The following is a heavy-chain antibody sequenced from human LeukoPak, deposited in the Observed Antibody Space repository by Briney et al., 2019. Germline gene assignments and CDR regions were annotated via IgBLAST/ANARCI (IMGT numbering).Heavy chain of an antibody. D-gene: IGHD1-1*01. CDR2: INQSGDT. Sequence: SETLSLTCAVYGGSFSDYDWSWIRQPPGKGLEWIGEINQSGDTNCDPSLKSRVTMSIDTSKSQFSLNLRSVTAADTAVYYRARYVPVRTGTTRASFDYWGQGTLVTVSS. J-gene: IGHJ4*02. CDR1: GGSFSDYD. V-gene: IGHV4-34*01. CDR3: ARYVPVRTGTTRASFDY.